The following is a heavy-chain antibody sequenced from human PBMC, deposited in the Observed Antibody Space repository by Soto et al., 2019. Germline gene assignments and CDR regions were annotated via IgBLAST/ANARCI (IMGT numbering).Heavy chain of an antibody. CDR3: ARGGMVIIPTATAFDY. CDR1: GGSISTYY. D-gene: IGHD2-2*01. CDR2: IYASGST. Sequence: SETLSLTCTVSGGSISTYYWSWIRQPAGKGLEWIGRIYASGSTNYNPSLKSRVTMSVATSKNQFSLKLSSVTTADTAVYYCARGGMVIIPTATAFDYWGQGTLVTVSS. V-gene: IGHV4-4*07. J-gene: IGHJ4*02.